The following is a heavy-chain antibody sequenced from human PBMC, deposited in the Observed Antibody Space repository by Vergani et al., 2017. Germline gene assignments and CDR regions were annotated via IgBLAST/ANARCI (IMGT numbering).Heavy chain of an antibody. D-gene: IGHD3-22*01. CDR1: GFTFSSYG. CDR3: AKERVLAYYYDSSGYND. CDR2: ISYDGSNK. Sequence: QVQLVESGGGVVQPGRSLRLSCAASGFTFSSYGMHWVRQAPGKGLEWVAVISYDGSNKYYAESVKGRFTISRDNSKNTLYLQMNSLRAEDTAVYYCAKERVLAYYYDSSGYNDWGQGTLVTVSS. V-gene: IGHV3-30*18. J-gene: IGHJ4*02.